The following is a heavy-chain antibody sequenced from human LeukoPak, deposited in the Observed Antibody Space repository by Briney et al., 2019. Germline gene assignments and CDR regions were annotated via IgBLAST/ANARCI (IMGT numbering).Heavy chain of an antibody. CDR1: GGSFSGYY. CDR3: ARAFRKEWSTSYYYYMDV. Sequence: SETLSLTCAVYGGSFSGYYWSWIRQPPGKGLEWIGEINHSGSTNYNPSLKSRVTISVDTSKNQFSLKLSSVTAADTAVYYCARAFRKEWSTSYYYYMDVWGKGTTVTVSS. CDR2: INHSGST. J-gene: IGHJ6*03. V-gene: IGHV4-34*01. D-gene: IGHD3-3*01.